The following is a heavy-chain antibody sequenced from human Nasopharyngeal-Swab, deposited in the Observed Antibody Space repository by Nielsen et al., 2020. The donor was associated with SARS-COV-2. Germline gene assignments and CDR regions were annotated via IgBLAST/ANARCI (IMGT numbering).Heavy chain of an antibody. CDR1: GYTFTSYG. Sequence: ASVKVSCKASGYTFTSYGISWVRQAPGQRLEWMGWISAYNGNTNYAQKLQGRVTMTTDTSTSTAYMELRSLRSDDTAVYYCARFTAGGYYDSSGYYYWYFDLWGRGTLVTVSS. J-gene: IGHJ2*01. CDR2: ISAYNGNT. CDR3: ARFTAGGYYDSSGYYYWYFDL. D-gene: IGHD3-22*01. V-gene: IGHV1-18*01.